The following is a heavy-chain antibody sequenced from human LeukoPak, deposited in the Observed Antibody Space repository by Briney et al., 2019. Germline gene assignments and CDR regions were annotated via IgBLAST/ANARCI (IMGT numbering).Heavy chain of an antibody. CDR1: GGLISSSGNFY. V-gene: IGHV4-39*01. D-gene: IGHD1-20*01. J-gene: IGHJ6*02. CDR3: ARQGAITARRTHYYAMDV. CDR2: VYYTGYS. Sequence: SETLPLTCSVSGGLISSSGNFYWGWIRQVPGRGLEWIGSVYYTGYSYDNPSLKSRVTVSVDTSKNQFSLKLNSVTAADTAIYYCARQGAITARRTHYYAMDVWGPGTTVTVSS.